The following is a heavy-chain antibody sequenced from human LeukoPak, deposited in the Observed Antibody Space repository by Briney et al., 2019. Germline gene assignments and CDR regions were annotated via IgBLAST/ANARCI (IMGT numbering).Heavy chain of an antibody. D-gene: IGHD3-22*01. CDR2: INPNGGGT. Sequence: ASVKVSCKASGYTFTGYYMHWVRQAPGQGLEWMGWINPNGGGTNYAQKFQGRVTMTRDTSISTAYMELSRLRSDDTAVYYCARDNGAYDSTWFDPWGQGTLVTVSS. CDR3: ARDNGAYDSTWFDP. V-gene: IGHV1-2*02. J-gene: IGHJ5*02. CDR1: GYTFTGYY.